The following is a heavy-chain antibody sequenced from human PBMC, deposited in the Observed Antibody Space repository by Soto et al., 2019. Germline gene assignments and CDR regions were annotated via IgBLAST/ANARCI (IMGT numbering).Heavy chain of an antibody. CDR1: GFTFSSYA. J-gene: IGHJ4*02. CDR3: AKDSSPYYDILTGYFSEAPDY. V-gene: IGHV3-23*01. CDR2: ISGSGGST. D-gene: IGHD3-9*01. Sequence: PGGSLRLSCAASGFTFSSYAMSWVRQAPGKGLEWVSAISGSGGSTYYADSVKGRFTISRDNSKNTLYLQMNSLRAEDTAVYYCAKDSSPYYDILTGYFSEAPDYWGQGTLVTVSS.